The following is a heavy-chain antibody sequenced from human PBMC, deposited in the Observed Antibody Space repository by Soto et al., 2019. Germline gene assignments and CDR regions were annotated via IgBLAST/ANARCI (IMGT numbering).Heavy chain of an antibody. Sequence: EVQLVESGGGLVQPGGSLRLSCAASGFTFSSYSMNWVRQAPGKGLEWVSYISSSSSTIYYADSVKGRFTISRDNAKNSLYLQMNSLRDEATAVYYWAREGYYGSGGDYYYYYGMDVWGQGTTVTVSS. CDR1: GFTFSSYS. CDR3: AREGYYGSGGDYYYYYGMDV. J-gene: IGHJ6*02. CDR2: ISSSSSTI. V-gene: IGHV3-48*02. D-gene: IGHD3-10*01.